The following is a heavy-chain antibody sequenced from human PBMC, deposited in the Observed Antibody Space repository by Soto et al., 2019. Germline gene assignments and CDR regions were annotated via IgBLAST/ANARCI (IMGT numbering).Heavy chain of an antibody. D-gene: IGHD3-9*01. CDR1: GGSISSSSYY. CDR3: ARPAYYDILTGFWFDP. Sequence: PSETLSLTCTVSGGSISSSSYYWGWIRQPPGKGLEWIGSIYYSGSTYYNPSLKSRVTISVDTSKNQFSLKLSSVTAADTAVYYCARPAYYDILTGFWFDPWGQGTLVTVSS. J-gene: IGHJ5*02. V-gene: IGHV4-39*01. CDR2: IYYSGST.